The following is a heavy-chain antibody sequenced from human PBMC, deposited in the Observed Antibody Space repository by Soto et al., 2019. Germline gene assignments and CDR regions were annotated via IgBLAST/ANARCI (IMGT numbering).Heavy chain of an antibody. CDR3: ARAGGERGYYDILTGYPAGTYFDY. J-gene: IGHJ4*02. CDR2: IWYDGSNK. CDR1: GFTFSSYG. D-gene: IGHD3-9*01. Sequence: QVQLVESGGGVVQPGRSLRLSCAASGFTFSSYGMHWVRQAPSKGLEWVAVIWYDGSNKYYADSVKGRFTISRDNSKNTLYLQMNSLRAEDTAVYYCARAGGERGYYDILTGYPAGTYFDYWGQGTLVTVSS. V-gene: IGHV3-33*01.